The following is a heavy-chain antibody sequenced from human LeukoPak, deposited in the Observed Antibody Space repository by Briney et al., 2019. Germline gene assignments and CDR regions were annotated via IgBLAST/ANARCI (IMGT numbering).Heavy chain of an antibody. CDR3: GRDVRPMVRGVINYWFDP. D-gene: IGHD3-10*01. V-gene: IGHV1-18*01. CDR2: ISAYNGNT. CDR1: GYTFTSYG. Sequence: GASVKVSCKASGYTFTSYGISWVRQAPGQGLEWMGWISAYNGNTNYAQKLQGRVTMTTDTSTSTAYMELRSLRSDDTAVYYCGRDVRPMVRGVINYWFDPWGQGTLVTVSS. J-gene: IGHJ5*02.